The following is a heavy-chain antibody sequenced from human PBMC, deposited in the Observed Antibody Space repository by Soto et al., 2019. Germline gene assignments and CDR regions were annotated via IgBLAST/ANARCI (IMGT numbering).Heavy chain of an antibody. CDR2: IWHDGSKM. CDR3: AKGHGDYVWHYFDY. J-gene: IGHJ4*02. V-gene: IGHV3-33*06. CDR1: GFDFSSHG. Sequence: QVQLVESGGGVVQPGRSLRLSCTASGFDFSSHGFHWVRQAPGKGLEWVSAIWHDGSKMYYADSLKGRFTVSRDDPKSTLYLQMNSLRAEDTAVYYCAKGHGDYVWHYFDYWGQGTLVTVSS. D-gene: IGHD4-17*01.